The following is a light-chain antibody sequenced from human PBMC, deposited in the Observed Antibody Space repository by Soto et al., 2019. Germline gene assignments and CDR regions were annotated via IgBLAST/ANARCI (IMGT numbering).Light chain of an antibody. Sequence: EMGLTLAAGTLSLNPGERATLSCRASQSVSSSYLAWYQQKPGQAPRLLIYGASSRATGIPDRFSGSGSGTDFTLTISKLEPEDCAVYSCQQYGSSPGLTFGGGTKVDIK. J-gene: IGKJ4*01. V-gene: IGKV3-20*01. CDR3: QQYGSSPGLT. CDR2: GAS. CDR1: QSVSSSY.